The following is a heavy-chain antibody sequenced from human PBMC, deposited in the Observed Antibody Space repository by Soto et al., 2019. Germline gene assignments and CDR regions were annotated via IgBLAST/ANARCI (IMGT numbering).Heavy chain of an antibody. CDR1: GGSISSGDDF. J-gene: IGHJ6*02. D-gene: IGHD1-20*01. CDR3: ARDRAKWKDYYYYGMDV. Sequence: QVQLQESGPGLVKPSQTLSLTCTVSGGSISSGDDFWTWIRQPPGKGLEWIGYIYYSGSTYYNPSLKSRLTMSVDTSKYHFSLKLSSVTAADTAVYYCARDRAKWKDYYYYGMDVWGQGTTVTVSS. V-gene: IGHV4-30-4*01. CDR2: IYYSGST.